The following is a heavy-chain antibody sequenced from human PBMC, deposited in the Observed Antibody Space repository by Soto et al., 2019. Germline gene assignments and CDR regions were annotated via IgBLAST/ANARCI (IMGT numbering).Heavy chain of an antibody. V-gene: IGHV4-59*11. D-gene: IGHD5-18*01. CDR2: IYYSGST. Sequence: QVQLQESGPGLVKPSETLSLTCTVSGGSISSHYWSWIRQPPGKGLEWIGYIYYSGSTNYNPSLKSRVTISVDTSKNQFSLKLSSVTAADTAVYYCARALYEDTAMVDYWGQGTLVTVSS. J-gene: IGHJ4*02. CDR1: GGSISSHY. CDR3: ARALYEDTAMVDY.